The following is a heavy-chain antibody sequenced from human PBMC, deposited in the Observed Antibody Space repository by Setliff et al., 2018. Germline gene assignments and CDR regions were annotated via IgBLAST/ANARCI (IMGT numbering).Heavy chain of an antibody. CDR1: GDSISSLSW. D-gene: IGHD1-26*01. Sequence: SETLSLTCTVSGDSISSLSWWSWVRQSPGKGLEWIGEIYHDGNTKFNPSVHYNPSLKSRVTISIDKSKNQFSLKLTSVTAADTAVYYCAKGGGRYHSASWGQGTLVTVSS. J-gene: IGHJ4*02. CDR2: IYHDGNT. CDR3: AKGGGRYHSAS. V-gene: IGHV4-4*02.